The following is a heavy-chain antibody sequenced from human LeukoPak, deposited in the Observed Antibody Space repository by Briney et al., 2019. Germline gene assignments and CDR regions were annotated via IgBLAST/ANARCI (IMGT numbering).Heavy chain of an antibody. CDR2: MNPNSGNT. CDR1: GYTFTSYD. CDR3: ARFTQGEWLLEH. Sequence: GASVKVSCKASGYTFTSYDINWVRQATGQGLEWMGWMNPNSGNTGYAQKFQGRATMTRNTSISTAYMELSSLRSEDTAVYYCARFTQGEWLLEHWGRGTLVTVSS. J-gene: IGHJ4*02. V-gene: IGHV1-8*01. D-gene: IGHD3-3*01.